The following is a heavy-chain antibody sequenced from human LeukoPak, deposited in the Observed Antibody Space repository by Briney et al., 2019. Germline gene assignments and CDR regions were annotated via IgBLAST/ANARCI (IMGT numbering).Heavy chain of an antibody. CDR1: GGSISSSSYY. CDR2: IYYSETT. CDR3: ARQRYYGSGSYSLNWFDP. V-gene: IGHV4-39*01. Sequence: SETLSLTCTVSGGSISSSSYYWGWIRQPPGKGLEWIGSIYYSETTYYNPSLKSRVTISVDTSKSQFSLRLSSVTTADTAVYYCARQRYYGSGSYSLNWFDPWGQGTLVTVSS. D-gene: IGHD3-10*01. J-gene: IGHJ5*02.